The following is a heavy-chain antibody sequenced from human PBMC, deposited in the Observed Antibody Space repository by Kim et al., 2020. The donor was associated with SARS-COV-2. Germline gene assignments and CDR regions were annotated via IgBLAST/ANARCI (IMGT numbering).Heavy chain of an antibody. CDR1: GGSFSDYY. V-gene: IGHV4-34*01. Sequence: SETLSLTCVVYGGSFSDYYWSWIRQPPGKGLEWIGEINHSGTTNYNPSLKSRVTISVDTSKNQFSLKLSSVTAADTAVYYCARGRAFDIWGQGTMVTVSS. CDR2: INHSGTT. J-gene: IGHJ3*02. CDR3: ARGRAFDI.